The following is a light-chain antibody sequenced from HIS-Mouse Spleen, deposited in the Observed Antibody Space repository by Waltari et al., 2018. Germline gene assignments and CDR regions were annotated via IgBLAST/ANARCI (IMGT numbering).Light chain of an antibody. CDR3: QQYGSSPYT. Sequence: LSCRASQSVRSSYLAWYQQKPGQAPRLLIYGASSRATGIPDRFSGSGSGTDFTLTISRLEPEDFAVYYCQQYGSSPYTFGQGTKLEIK. J-gene: IGKJ2*01. V-gene: IGKV3-20*01. CDR1: QSVRSSY. CDR2: GAS.